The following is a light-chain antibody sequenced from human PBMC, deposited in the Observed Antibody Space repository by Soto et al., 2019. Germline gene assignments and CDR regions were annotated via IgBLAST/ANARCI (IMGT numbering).Light chain of an antibody. CDR2: GAS. V-gene: IGKV3-20*01. CDR3: QQYGRSPLMYS. J-gene: IGKJ2*03. Sequence: EIVLTQSPGTLSLSPGERATLSCRASQTITSNFLAWYQQKPGQAPRLLIYGASTRAAGAPDRFSGSGSGTDFTLTITRLEPEDFAVYSCQQYGRSPLMYSFGQGTKLGVK. CDR1: QTITSNF.